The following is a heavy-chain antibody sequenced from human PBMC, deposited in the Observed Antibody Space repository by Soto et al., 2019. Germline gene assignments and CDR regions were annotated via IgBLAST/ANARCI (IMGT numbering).Heavy chain of an antibody. Sequence: GESLKISCKGSGYSFTSYWISWVRQMPGKGLEWMGRIDPSDSYTNYSPSFQGHVTISADKSISTAYLQWSSLKASDTAMYYCARHLGYCSSTSCYVAPPPDWGQGTLVTVSS. CDR2: IDPSDSYT. V-gene: IGHV5-10-1*01. CDR1: GYSFTSYW. CDR3: ARHLGYCSSTSCYVAPPPD. D-gene: IGHD2-2*01. J-gene: IGHJ4*02.